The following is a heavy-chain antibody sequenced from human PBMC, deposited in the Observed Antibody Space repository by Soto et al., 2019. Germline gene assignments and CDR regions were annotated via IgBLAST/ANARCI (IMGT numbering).Heavy chain of an antibody. Sequence: GGSLRLSCAASGFTFSSYAMSWVRQAPGKGLEWVSAISGSGGSTYYADSVKGRFTISRDNSKNTLYLQMNSLRAEDTAVYYCAKEGVISRYYYYGMDVWGQGTTVTVSS. CDR3: AKEGVISRYYYYGMDV. J-gene: IGHJ6*02. D-gene: IGHD3-10*01. CDR2: ISGSGGST. V-gene: IGHV3-23*01. CDR1: GFTFSSYA.